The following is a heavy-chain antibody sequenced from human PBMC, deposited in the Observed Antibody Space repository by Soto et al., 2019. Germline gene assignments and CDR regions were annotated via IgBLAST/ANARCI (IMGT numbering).Heavy chain of an antibody. CDR1: GFTFSSYA. Sequence: PGGSLRLSCAASGFTFSSYAMSWVRQAPGKGLEWVSAISGSGGSTYYADSVKGRFTISRDNSKNTLYLQMNSLRAEDTAVYYCANDQLRYFDWLSLFDYWGQGTLVTVSS. V-gene: IGHV3-23*01. CDR3: ANDQLRYFDWLSLFDY. D-gene: IGHD3-9*01. CDR2: ISGSGGST. J-gene: IGHJ4*02.